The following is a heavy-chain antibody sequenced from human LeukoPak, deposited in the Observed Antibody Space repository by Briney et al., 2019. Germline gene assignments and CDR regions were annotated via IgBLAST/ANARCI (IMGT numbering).Heavy chain of an antibody. D-gene: IGHD3-3*01. V-gene: IGHV1-2*02. Sequence: ASVKVSCKASGYTFTGYYMHWVRQAPGQGLEWMGWINPNSGGTNYAQKFQGRVTMTRDTSISTAYMELSRLRSDDTAVYYCARDSNYDFWSGYSKDAFDIWGQGTMVTVSS. CDR1: GYTFTGYY. J-gene: IGHJ3*02. CDR3: ARDSNYDFWSGYSKDAFDI. CDR2: INPNSGGT.